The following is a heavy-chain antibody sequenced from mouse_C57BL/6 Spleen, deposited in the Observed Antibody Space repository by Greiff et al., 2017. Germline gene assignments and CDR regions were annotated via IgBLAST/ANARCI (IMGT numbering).Heavy chain of an antibody. D-gene: IGHD2-3*01. V-gene: IGHV1-74*01. CDR3: AIAPSFYDGYSHFDY. J-gene: IGHJ2*01. CDR2: IHPSDSDT. Sequence: VQLVESGAELVKPGASVKVSCKASGYTFTSYWMHWVKQRPGQGLEWIGRIHPSDSDTNYNQKFKGKATLTVDKSSSTAYMQLSSLTSEDSAVYYCAIAPSFYDGYSHFDYWGQGTTLTVSS. CDR1: GYTFTSYW.